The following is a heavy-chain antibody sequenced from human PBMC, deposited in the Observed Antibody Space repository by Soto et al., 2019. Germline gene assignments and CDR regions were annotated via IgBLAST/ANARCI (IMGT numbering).Heavy chain of an antibody. Sequence: GGSLGLYCASSGFTFSSYWMSSVRQAPGKGLQWVANIKQDGSEKYYVDSVKGRFTISRDNAKNSLYLQMNSLRAEDTAVYYCARVEYDFWSGYYDYWGQGTLVPVSS. V-gene: IGHV3-7*01. J-gene: IGHJ4*02. CDR2: IKQDGSEK. CDR1: GFTFSSYW. CDR3: ARVEYDFWSGYYDY. D-gene: IGHD3-3*01.